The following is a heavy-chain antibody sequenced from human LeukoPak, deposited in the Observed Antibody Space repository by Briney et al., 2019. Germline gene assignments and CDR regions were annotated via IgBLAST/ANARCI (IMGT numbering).Heavy chain of an antibody. D-gene: IGHD6-13*01. CDR3: ARDFYSSSWRPNWFDP. V-gene: IGHV1-18*01. CDR1: GDTFSSYA. CDR2: VSAYNGNT. J-gene: IGHJ5*02. Sequence: ASVKVSCKASGDTFSSYAICWVRQAPGPGHEWMGWVSAYNGNTNYAQKLQGRVTMTTDTSTSTAYMELRSLRSDDTAVYYCARDFYSSSWRPNWFDPWGQGTLVTVSS.